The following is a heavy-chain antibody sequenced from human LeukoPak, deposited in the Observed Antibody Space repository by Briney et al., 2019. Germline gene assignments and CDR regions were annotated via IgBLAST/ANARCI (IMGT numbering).Heavy chain of an antibody. CDR3: ATSIVGATTGSPYAFDI. D-gene: IGHD1-26*01. CDR2: INPNSGGT. Sequence: GASVKVSCKASGYTFTGYYMHWVRQAPGQGLEWMGWINPNSGGTNYAQKFQGRVTMTRDTSISTAYMELSRLRSDDTAVYYCATSIVGATTGSPYAFDIWGQGTMVTVSS. J-gene: IGHJ3*02. CDR1: GYTFTGYY. V-gene: IGHV1-2*02.